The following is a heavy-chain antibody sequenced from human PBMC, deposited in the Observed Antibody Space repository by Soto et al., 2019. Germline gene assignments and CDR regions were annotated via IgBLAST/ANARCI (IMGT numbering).Heavy chain of an antibody. D-gene: IGHD3-10*01. V-gene: IGHV6-1*01. CDR3: ARVSGSGSYYYYYGMDV. CDR1: GDSVSSNSAA. Sequence: SQTLSLTCAISGDSVSSNSAAWNWIRQSPSRGLEWLGRTYYRSKWYNDYAVSVKSRITINPDTSKNQFSLQLNSVTPEDTAVYYCARVSGSGSYYYYYGMDVWGQGTTVTVSS. CDR2: TYYRSKWYN. J-gene: IGHJ6*02.